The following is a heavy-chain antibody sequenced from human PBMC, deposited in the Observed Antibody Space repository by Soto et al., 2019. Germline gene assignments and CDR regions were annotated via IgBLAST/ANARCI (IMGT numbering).Heavy chain of an antibody. CDR3: ARASRCKSEYECFAWLDF. D-gene: IGHD6-6*01. Sequence: QVLLQESGPGLVKPSETLSLTCTVSGGSISSLYWAWIRQPAGKGLEWIGRIFPSGESNYNPSLTSRVSMSLDTSKNKFSLTVSSVTAADTAVYYCARASRCKSEYECFAWLDFWGQGIPVTVSS. J-gene: IGHJ4*02. V-gene: IGHV4-4*07. CDR1: GGSISSLY. CDR2: IFPSGES.